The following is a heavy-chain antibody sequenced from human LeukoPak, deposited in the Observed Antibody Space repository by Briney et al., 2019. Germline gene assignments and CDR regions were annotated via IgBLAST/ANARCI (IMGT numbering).Heavy chain of an antibody. CDR2: ISYSGST. J-gene: IGHJ4*02. V-gene: IGHV4-59*13. D-gene: IGHD5-18*01. Sequence: MSSETLSLTCAVSGGFISSYYWSCIRQRPGKGQEWIGYISYSGSTNYKPSLKSRVTISLDTSKNRISLKLSSVTPADTAVYYCARGEIQLWPDYWGQGTLVTVSS. CDR3: ARGEIQLWPDY. CDR1: GGFISSYY.